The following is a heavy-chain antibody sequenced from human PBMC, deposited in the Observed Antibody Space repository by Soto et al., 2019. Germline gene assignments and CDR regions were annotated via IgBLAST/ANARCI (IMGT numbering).Heavy chain of an antibody. J-gene: IGHJ4*02. CDR3: ATGVIWIGYFTVDS. V-gene: IGHV1-69*01. CDR2: FIPVYRTL. Sequence: QEQLVQSGAEVKKPGSSVKISCKASGGSFGNSAINWVRQTPGQGLEWVGGFIPVYRTLNFAQKFQGRVTITADESTGTAYMTLSSLASNDTAVYYCATGVIWIGYFTVDSWGQGTRVTVFS. CDR1: GGSFGNSA. D-gene: IGHD3-3*01.